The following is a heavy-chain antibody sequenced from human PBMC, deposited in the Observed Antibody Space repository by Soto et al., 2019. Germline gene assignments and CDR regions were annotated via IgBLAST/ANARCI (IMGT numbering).Heavy chain of an antibody. J-gene: IGHJ6*02. CDR3: ARDGVQIADFDYLYHGWCT. CDR2: VRSKVYGGTT. CDR1: GSTCSEKV. Sequence: RLSGKACGSTCSEKVMNWVGEAPVEGLEWVGFVRSKVYGGTTDYAASVRGRFTISRDDSKSIAYLQVTSLKPDDRAFYYCARDGVQIADFDYLYHGWCTWRPGTTFMVSS. D-gene: IGHD6-19*01. V-gene: IGHV3-49*04.